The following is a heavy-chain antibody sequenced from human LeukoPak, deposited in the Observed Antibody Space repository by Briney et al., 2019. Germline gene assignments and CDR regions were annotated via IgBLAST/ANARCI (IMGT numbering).Heavy chain of an antibody. CDR2: IYHSGST. CDR3: ARESDYYDSSGYYFAFDI. Sequence: PSETLSLTCSVSGGSISSSSYYWGWIRQPPGKGLEWSGYIYHSGSTYYNPSLKSRVTISVDRSKNQFSLKLSSVTAADTAVYYCARESDYYDSSGYYFAFDIWGQGTMVTVSS. J-gene: IGHJ3*02. V-gene: IGHV4-39*07. CDR1: GGSISSSSYY. D-gene: IGHD3-22*01.